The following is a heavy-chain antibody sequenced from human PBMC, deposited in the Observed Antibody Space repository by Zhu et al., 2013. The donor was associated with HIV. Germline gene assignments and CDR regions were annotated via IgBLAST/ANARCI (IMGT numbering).Heavy chain of an antibody. Sequence: QVQLVQSGAEVKKPGSSVKVSCKASGGTFSSYAISWVRQAPGQGLEWMGGIIPIFGTANYAQKFQGRVTITADKSTSTAYMELSSLRSEDTAVYYCARVDRYYYDSSGYAMYNWFDPWGQGTLVTVSS. CDR1: GGTFSSYA. CDR2: IIPIFGTA. J-gene: IGHJ5*02. V-gene: IGHV1-69*06. CDR3: ARVDRYYYDSSGYAMYNWFDP. D-gene: IGHD3-22*01.